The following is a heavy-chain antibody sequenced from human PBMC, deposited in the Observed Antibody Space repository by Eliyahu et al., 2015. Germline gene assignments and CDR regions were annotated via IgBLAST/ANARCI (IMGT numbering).Heavy chain of an antibody. CDR3: AREGYCSSTSCSLDAFDI. Sequence: EVQLVESGGGLVQPGGSLXXSCXAXGFXFXSYXXNWVRQAPGKGLEWVSYISSSSSTIYYAXSVKGRFTISRDNAKNSLYMQMNSLRAEDTSVYYCAREGYCSSTSCSLDAFDIWGQGTMVTVSS. V-gene: IGHV3-48*01. D-gene: IGHD2-2*01. J-gene: IGHJ3*02. CDR2: ISSSSSTI. CDR1: GFXFXSYX.